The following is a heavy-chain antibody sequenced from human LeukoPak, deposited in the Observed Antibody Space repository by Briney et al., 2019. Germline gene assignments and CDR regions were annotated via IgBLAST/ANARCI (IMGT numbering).Heavy chain of an antibody. Sequence: PGASLGLSCAASGFTFSNYAMSWVRQAPGKGLEGVSAITGGGRGIYYADSMKSRFTISRDNSKNTLYLQINGLRAEDTAVYYCAKWGDYDVLTGYYVSDYWGQGTLVTVSS. V-gene: IGHV3-23*01. CDR3: AKWGDYDVLTGYYVSDY. CDR2: ITGGGRGI. J-gene: IGHJ4*02. CDR1: GFTFSNYA. D-gene: IGHD3-9*01.